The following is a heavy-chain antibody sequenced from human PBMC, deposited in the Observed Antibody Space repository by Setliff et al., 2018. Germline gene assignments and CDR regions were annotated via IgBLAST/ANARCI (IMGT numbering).Heavy chain of an antibody. V-gene: IGHV1-46*01. CDR3: AGTYYNFWSALDYYYYGMDV. J-gene: IGHJ6*02. D-gene: IGHD3-3*01. CDR1: GYTFTSYY. Sequence: ASVKVSCKASGYTFTSYYMHRVRQAPGQGLEWMGIINPSGGSTSYAQKFQGRVTMTRDTSTSTVYMELSSLRSEDTAVYYCAGTYYNFWSALDYYYYGMDVWGQGTTVTVSS. CDR2: INPSGGST.